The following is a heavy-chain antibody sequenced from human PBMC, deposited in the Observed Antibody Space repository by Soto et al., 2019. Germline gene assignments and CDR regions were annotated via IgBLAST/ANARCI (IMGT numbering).Heavy chain of an antibody. Sequence: ASVKVSCKASGYTFTSYGISWVRQAPGQRLEWMGWISAYNGNTNYAQKLQGRVTMTTDTSTSTAYMELRSLRSDDTAVYYCAGGSGSSYIYYYYYYGMDVWGQGNTVTVSS. CDR3: AGGSGSSYIYYYYYYGMDV. D-gene: IGHD3-22*01. CDR2: ISAYNGNT. V-gene: IGHV1-18*04. CDR1: GYTFTSYG. J-gene: IGHJ6*02.